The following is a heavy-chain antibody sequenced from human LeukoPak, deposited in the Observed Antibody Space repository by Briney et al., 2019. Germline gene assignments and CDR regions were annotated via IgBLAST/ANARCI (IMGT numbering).Heavy chain of an antibody. CDR1: GYTFTSYD. J-gene: IGHJ6*02. V-gene: IGHV1-8*01. Sequence: ASVKVSCKASGYTFTSYDINWVRQAPGQGLEWMGWMNPNSGNTGYAQKFQGRVTMTRNTSISTAYMELSSLRSEDTAVYYCARGLVVPAAIGGYYHGMDVWGQGITVTVSS. CDR3: ARGLVVPAAIGGYYHGMDV. D-gene: IGHD2-2*02. CDR2: MNPNSGNT.